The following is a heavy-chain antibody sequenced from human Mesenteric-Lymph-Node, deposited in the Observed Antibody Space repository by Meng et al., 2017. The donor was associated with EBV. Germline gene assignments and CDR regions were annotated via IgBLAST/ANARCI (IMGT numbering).Heavy chain of an antibody. V-gene: IGHV4-34*01. D-gene: IGHD4-11*01. J-gene: IGHJ5*02. CDR3: ASRGDGIYSNYDWFDR. CDR1: GASFSGYY. CDR2: INHSGVA. Sequence: QQGAAGVLKSSETLSLTCGVHGASFSGYYWSWIRQPPGKGLEWIGEINHSGVASYNPSLRSRVTISLDTSKNQFSLKLNSVTAADTAVYYCASRGDGIYSNYDWFDRWGQGTLVTVSS.